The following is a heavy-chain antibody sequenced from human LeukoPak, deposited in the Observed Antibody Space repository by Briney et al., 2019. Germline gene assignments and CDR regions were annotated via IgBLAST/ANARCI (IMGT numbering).Heavy chain of an antibody. D-gene: IGHD2-8*01. CDR3: ADPGVGF. CDR2: VRQEGVEK. Sequence: GGSLRLSCAASGFTFSHNWMSWVRQARGKGLEWLATVRQEGVEKYYVDSVKGRFTISGDNAKNLVYLQMNSLKTEDTAVYYCADPGVGFWGQGILVTVSS. CDR1: GFTFSHNW. V-gene: IGHV3-7*01. J-gene: IGHJ4*02.